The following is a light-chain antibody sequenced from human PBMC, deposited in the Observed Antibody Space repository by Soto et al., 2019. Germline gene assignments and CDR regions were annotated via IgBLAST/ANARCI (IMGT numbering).Light chain of an antibody. CDR2: GAS. Sequence: EPVLPQSPGTLSLSPGERATLSCRASQSVSSIYLAWYQQRPGQAPSLLIYGASSRATGIPDRFSGSGSGTDFTLTISRLEPEDFAVYYCQHYGSSQRTFGQGTKVEIK. CDR1: QSVSSIY. J-gene: IGKJ1*01. CDR3: QHYGSSQRT. V-gene: IGKV3-20*01.